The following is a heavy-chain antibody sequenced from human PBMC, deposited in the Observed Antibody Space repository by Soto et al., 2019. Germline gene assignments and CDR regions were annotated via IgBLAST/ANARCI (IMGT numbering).Heavy chain of an antibody. V-gene: IGHV3-33*01. J-gene: IGHJ2*01. CDR2: IWYDGSNK. CDR1: GFTFSSYG. CDR3: ARGGGGWWGAARESYWYFDL. Sequence: QVQLVESGGGVVQPGRSLRLSCAASGFTFSSYGMHWVRQAPGKGLEWVAVIWYDGSNKYYADSVKGRFTISRDNSKNKLYLQMNSRRAEDTAVYYGARGGGGWWGAARESYWYFDLWGRGTLVTVSS. D-gene: IGHD6-19*01.